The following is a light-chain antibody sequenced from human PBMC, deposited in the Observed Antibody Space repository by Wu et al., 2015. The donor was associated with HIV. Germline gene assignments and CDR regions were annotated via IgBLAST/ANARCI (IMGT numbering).Light chain of an antibody. Sequence: DIQMTQSPSSLSAPVGDRVTITCRASQGISNFLAWYQQKPGKPPKVLIYAASTLQSGVPSRFSGSGSGTEFTLIISSLQSEDFGVYYCQQYNSWPPGFTFGPGTKVEIK. CDR2: AAS. CDR3: QQYNSWPPGFT. V-gene: IGKV1-27*01. CDR1: QGISNF. J-gene: IGKJ3*01.